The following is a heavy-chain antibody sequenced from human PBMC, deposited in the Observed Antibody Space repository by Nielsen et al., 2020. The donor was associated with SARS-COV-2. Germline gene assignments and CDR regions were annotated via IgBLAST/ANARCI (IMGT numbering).Heavy chain of an antibody. CDR3: AIIQVPNRDHYDWGEYYYYGMDV. CDR2: IIPIFGTA. D-gene: IGHD3-16*01. Sequence: WVRQAPGQGLEWMGGIIPIFGTANYAQKFQGRVTITADESTSTAYMELSSLRSEDTAVYYCAIIQVPNRDHYDWGEYYYYGMDVWGQGTTVTVSS. V-gene: IGHV1-69*01. J-gene: IGHJ6*02.